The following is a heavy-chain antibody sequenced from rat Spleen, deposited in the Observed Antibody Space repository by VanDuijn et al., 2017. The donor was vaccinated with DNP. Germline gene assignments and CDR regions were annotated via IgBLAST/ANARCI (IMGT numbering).Heavy chain of an antibody. V-gene: IGHV2-41*01. J-gene: IGHJ3*01. Sequence: QVQLRESGPGLVQPSQTLSLTCTVADFALTDYNVHWVRQTPGKGLEWRGVIWNFGGTRYHSALRSRLTITRDNSKNQVFLKMNRLKVEDTATFYCARDLLRWRRVFAYWGQGTLVTVSS. CDR1: DFALTDYN. CDR3: ARDLLRWRRVFAY. D-gene: IGHD1-11*01. CDR2: IWNFGGT.